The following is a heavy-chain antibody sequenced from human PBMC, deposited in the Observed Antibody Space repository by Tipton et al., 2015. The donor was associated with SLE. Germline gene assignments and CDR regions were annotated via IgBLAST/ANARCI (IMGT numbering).Heavy chain of an antibody. CDR2: IYYSGST. D-gene: IGHD6-13*01. CDR1: GGSISSYY. V-gene: IGHV4-59*01. J-gene: IGHJ4*02. Sequence: LRLSCTVSGGSISSYYWSWIRQPPGKGLEWIGYIYYSGSTNYNPSLKSRVTISVDTSKNQFSLKLSSVTAADTAVYYCARVISRQQLAFVYWGQGTLVTVSS. CDR3: ARVISRQQLAFVY.